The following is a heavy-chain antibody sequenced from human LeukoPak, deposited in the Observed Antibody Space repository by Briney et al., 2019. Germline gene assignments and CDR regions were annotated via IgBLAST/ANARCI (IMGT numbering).Heavy chain of an antibody. CDR3: ARVSQWLVENDWFDP. CDR1: EYTFTAYY. D-gene: IGHD6-19*01. J-gene: IGHJ5*02. CDR2: INPNSGDT. V-gene: IGHV1-2*02. Sequence: ASVKVSCKASEYTFTAYYVHWVRQAPGQGLEWMGWINPNSGDTNFAQNFQGRVTMTRETSISTVYMELSRLRSDDTAVYYCARVSQWLVENDWFDPWGQGTLVTVSS.